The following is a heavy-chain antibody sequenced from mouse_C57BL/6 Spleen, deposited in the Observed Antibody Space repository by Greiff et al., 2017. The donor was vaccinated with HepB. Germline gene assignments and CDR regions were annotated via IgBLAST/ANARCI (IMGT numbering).Heavy chain of an antibody. Sequence: DVQLVESGGGLVQPKGSLKLSCADSGFSFNTYAMNWVRQAPGKGLEWVARIRSKSNNYATYYADSVKDRFTISRDDSESMLYLQMNNLKTEDTAMYYCVRQKVGYAMDYWGQGTSVTVSS. CDR1: GFSFNTYA. V-gene: IGHV10-1*01. D-gene: IGHD1-3*01. CDR3: VRQKVGYAMDY. J-gene: IGHJ4*01. CDR2: IRSKSNNYAT.